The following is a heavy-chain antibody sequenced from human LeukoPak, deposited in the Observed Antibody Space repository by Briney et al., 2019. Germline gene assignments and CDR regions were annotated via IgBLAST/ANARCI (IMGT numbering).Heavy chain of an antibody. Sequence: SETLSLTCTVSGGSISSNSYYWGWIRQPLGKGLEWIGSIYYSGSTYYNPSLKSRVTISVDTSKNQFSLKLTSVTAADTAVYYCARHQSYYYDYYMDVWGKGTTVTISS. CDR2: IYYSGST. V-gene: IGHV4-39*01. CDR3: ARHQSYYYDYYMDV. J-gene: IGHJ6*03. CDR1: GGSISSNSYY.